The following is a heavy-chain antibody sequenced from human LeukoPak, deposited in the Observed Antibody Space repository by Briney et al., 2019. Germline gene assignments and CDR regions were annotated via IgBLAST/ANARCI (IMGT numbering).Heavy chain of an antibody. J-gene: IGHJ4*02. CDR3: ATTSVSGTYYADY. Sequence: GGSLRLSCAASGFTFSNYAMSWVRQAPGKGLEWVSSISGSSTYTFYADSVKGRFTISRDNAKKSVYLQMNSLSAEDTAVYYCATTSVSGTYYADYWGQGALVTVSS. V-gene: IGHV3-21*01. CDR2: ISGSSTYT. D-gene: IGHD1-26*01. CDR1: GFTFSNYA.